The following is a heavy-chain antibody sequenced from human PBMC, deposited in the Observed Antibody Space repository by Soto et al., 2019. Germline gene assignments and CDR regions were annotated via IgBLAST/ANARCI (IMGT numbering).Heavy chain of an antibody. J-gene: IGHJ6*03. V-gene: IGHV4-59*08. CDR3: ASMSSGWYEGYYYYMDF. Sequence: SETLSLTCTVSGGSISSYYWSWIRQPPGKGLEWIGYIYYSGGTNYNPSLKSRVTISVDTSKNQFSLKLSSVTAADTAVYYCASMSSGWYEGYYYYMDFWGKGTTVTGSS. CDR1: GGSISSYY. CDR2: IYYSGGT. D-gene: IGHD6-19*01.